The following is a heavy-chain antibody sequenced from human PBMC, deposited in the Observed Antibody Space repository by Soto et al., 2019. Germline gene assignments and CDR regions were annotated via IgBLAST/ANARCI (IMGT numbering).Heavy chain of an antibody. D-gene: IGHD3-22*01. J-gene: IGHJ3*02. Sequence: PGESLKISCKGSGYSFTSYWIGWVRQMPGKGLEWMGIIYPGDSDTRYSPSFQGQVTISADKSISTAYLQWSSLKASDTAMYYCATASDTYYDGSGYWTDAFDIWGQGTMVTVSS. CDR2: IYPGDSDT. CDR1: GYSFTSYW. V-gene: IGHV5-51*01. CDR3: ATASDTYYDGSGYWTDAFDI.